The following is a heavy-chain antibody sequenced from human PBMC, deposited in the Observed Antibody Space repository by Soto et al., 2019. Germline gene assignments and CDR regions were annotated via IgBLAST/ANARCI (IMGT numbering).Heavy chain of an antibody. CDR3: ASLTSHLEEGEEEDV. V-gene: IGHV1-69*01. Sequence: QVQLVQSGAEVKKPGSSVKVSCTASGGTFSRYVISWVRQAPGQGLEWMGGIIPIFGTANYAQKFQGRVTITADESTSTAYMELSSLRSEDTAVYYCASLTSHLEEGEEEDVWGQGTTVTVSS. D-gene: IGHD3-16*01. CDR1: GGTFSRYV. CDR2: IIPIFGTA. J-gene: IGHJ6*02.